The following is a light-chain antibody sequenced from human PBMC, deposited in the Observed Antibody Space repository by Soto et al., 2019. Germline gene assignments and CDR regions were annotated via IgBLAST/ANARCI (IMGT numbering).Light chain of an antibody. CDR1: QSVSSY. CDR2: DAS. Sequence: EIVLTQSPATLSLSPGERATLSCRASQSVSSYLAWYQQKPGQAPRLLIYDASNKATGIPARFSGSGSGTHFTLTFSSLEPEDFSLYYCQQRSNLLLTFAGATKLHFK. V-gene: IGKV3-11*01. CDR3: QQRSNLLLT. J-gene: IGKJ4*01.